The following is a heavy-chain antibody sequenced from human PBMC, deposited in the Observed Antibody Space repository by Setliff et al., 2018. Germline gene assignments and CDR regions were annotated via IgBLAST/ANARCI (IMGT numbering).Heavy chain of an antibody. CDR1: GGTFSSYA. CDR3: ARDRYYNFWSGYLKGGYFDY. J-gene: IGHJ4*02. CDR2: ISAYNGNT. D-gene: IGHD3-3*01. V-gene: IGHV1-18*01. Sequence: ASVKVSCKASGGTFSSYAISWVRQAPGQGLEWMGWISAYNGNTNYAQRFQGRVTMTTDTSTSTAYMELRSLRSDDTAVYYCARDRYYNFWSGYLKGGYFDYWGQGTLVTVSS.